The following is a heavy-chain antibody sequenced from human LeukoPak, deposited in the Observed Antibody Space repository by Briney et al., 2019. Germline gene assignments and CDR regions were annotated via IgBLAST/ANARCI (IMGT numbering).Heavy chain of an antibody. D-gene: IGHD3-9*01. Sequence: GGSLRLSCAASGFTFSRYSMNWVRQAPGKGLEWVSSISSGGIYIYYADSVKGRFTISRDNAKNSLFLRMNSLRAEGTAVYYCASLEYYDILTGDNWFDPWGQGTLVTVSS. V-gene: IGHV3-21*01. J-gene: IGHJ5*02. CDR1: GFTFSRYS. CDR2: ISSGGIYI. CDR3: ASLEYYDILTGDNWFDP.